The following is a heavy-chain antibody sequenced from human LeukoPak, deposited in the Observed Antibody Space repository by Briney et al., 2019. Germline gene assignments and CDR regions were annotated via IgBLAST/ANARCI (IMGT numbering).Heavy chain of an antibody. CDR1: GFTFSSYG. CDR3: AKEGAAVMGYFDY. CDR2: ISGSGGGS. D-gene: IGHD2-15*01. J-gene: IGHJ4*02. Sequence: GRSLRLSCAASGFTFSSYGMHWVRQAPGKGLEWVSVISGSGGGSHYADSVKGRFTISRDNSKNTLYLQMDSLRGEDTAVYYCAKEGAAVMGYFDYWGQGALVIVSS. V-gene: IGHV3-23*01.